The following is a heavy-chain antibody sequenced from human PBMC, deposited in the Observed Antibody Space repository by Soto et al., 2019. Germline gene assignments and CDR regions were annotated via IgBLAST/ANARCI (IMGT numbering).Heavy chain of an antibody. D-gene: IGHD4-17*01. V-gene: IGHV4-59*01. CDR2: IYYSGST. CDR1: GGYINNYY. CDR3: ARGRHDYRD. J-gene: IGHJ4*02. Sequence: QVQLRESGPGLVKPSETLSLTCTVSGGYINNYYWSWIRQPPGKGLEWIGYIYYSGSTNYNPSLKSRVTISVDTSRNQFSLKLSSVTAADSAVYYCARGRHDYRDWGQGTLVTVS.